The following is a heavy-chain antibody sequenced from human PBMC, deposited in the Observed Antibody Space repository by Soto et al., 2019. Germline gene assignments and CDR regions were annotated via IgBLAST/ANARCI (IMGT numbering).Heavy chain of an antibody. CDR3: ARGGGVYYVDY. J-gene: IGHJ4*02. CDR2: FFIGGNT. V-gene: IGHV4-39*01. Sequence: SETLSLTCTVSGGSISSTTYYWGWMLQPPGKGLEWIASFFIGGNTYYNPSLKSRVTISVDTSKNQFSLKLSSVTAADTAVYYCARGGGVYYVDYWGQGTLVTVYS. CDR1: GGSISSTTYY. D-gene: IGHD2-8*02.